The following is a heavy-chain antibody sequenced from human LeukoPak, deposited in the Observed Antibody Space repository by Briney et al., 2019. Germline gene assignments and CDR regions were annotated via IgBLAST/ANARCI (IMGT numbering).Heavy chain of an antibody. J-gene: IGHJ4*02. CDR1: GYTFTSYG. D-gene: IGHD1-26*01. Sequence: GASVKVSCKASGYTFTSYGISWVRQAPGQGLEWMGWISAYNGNTNYAQKLQGRVTMTTDTSTSTAYMELRSLRSDDTAVYYCARFGEPGWGTLVGATRRFDYWGQGTLVTVSS. CDR2: ISAYNGNT. CDR3: ARFGEPGWGTLVGATRRFDY. V-gene: IGHV1-18*01.